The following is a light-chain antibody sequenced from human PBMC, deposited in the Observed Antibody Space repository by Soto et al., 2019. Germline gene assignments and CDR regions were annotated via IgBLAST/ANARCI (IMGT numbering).Light chain of an antibody. CDR1: QTIGSSY. V-gene: IGKV3-20*01. CDR3: QQYRTPSQT. Sequence: EIVLTQSPGTLSLSPGESATLSCRASQTIGSSYLAWYQQRPGQAPRLLLYGGANRATGIPDRFSATGSETDFTLAISRLEPDDVAVYYCQQYRTPSQTFGQGTKVE. CDR2: GGA. J-gene: IGKJ1*01.